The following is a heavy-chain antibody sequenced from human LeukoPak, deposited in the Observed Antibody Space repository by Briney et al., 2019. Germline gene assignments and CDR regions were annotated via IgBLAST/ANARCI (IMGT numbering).Heavy chain of an antibody. CDR1: GFTFSSYS. D-gene: IGHD2-15*01. V-gene: IGHV3-48*02. Sequence: GGSLRLSCAASGFTFSSYSMNWVRQAPGKGLEWVSYISSSSSTIYYADSVKGRFTISRDNAKNSLYLQMNSLRDEDTAVYYCARVRDVVVVAAKGAIDYWGQGTLVTVSS. J-gene: IGHJ4*02. CDR3: ARVRDVVVVAAKGAIDY. CDR2: ISSSSSTI.